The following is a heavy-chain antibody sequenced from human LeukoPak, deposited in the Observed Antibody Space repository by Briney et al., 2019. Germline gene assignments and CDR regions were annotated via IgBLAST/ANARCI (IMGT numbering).Heavy chain of an antibody. CDR1: GYTFTSYG. CDR2: ISAYNGNT. V-gene: IGHV1-18*01. D-gene: IGHD2-2*01. Sequence: ASVKVSCKASGYTFTSYGISRVRQAPGQGLEWMGWISAYNGNTNYAQKLQGRVTMTTDTSTSTAYMELRSLRSDDTAVYYCARDEEYQLLSPYYYMDVWGKGTTVTVSS. J-gene: IGHJ6*03. CDR3: ARDEEYQLLSPYYYMDV.